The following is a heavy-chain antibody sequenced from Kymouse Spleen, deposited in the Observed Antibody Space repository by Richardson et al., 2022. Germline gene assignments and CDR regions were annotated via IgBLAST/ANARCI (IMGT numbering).Heavy chain of an antibody. V-gene: IGHV4-61*01. J-gene: IGHJ3*02. CDR3: ARDRVTGTHDAFDI. CDR1: GGSVSSGSYY. D-gene: IGHD1-20*01,IGHD1-7*01. Sequence: QVQLQESGPGLVKPSETLSLTCTVSGGSVSSGSYYWSWIRQPPGKGLEWIGYIYYSGSTNYNPSLKSRVTISVDTSKNQFSLKLSSVTAADTAVYYCARDRVTGTHDAFDIWGQGTMVTVSS. CDR2: IYYSGST.